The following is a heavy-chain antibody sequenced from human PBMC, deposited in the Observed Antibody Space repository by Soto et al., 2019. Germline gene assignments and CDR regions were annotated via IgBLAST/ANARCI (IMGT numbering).Heavy chain of an antibody. Sequence: SVKVSCKASGFTFTSSAVQWLRQARGQRLEWIGWIVVGSGNTNYAQKFQERVTITRDMSTSTAYMDLSSLRSEDTAVYYCASLYDDTSGNFDYWGQGTLVTVSP. J-gene: IGHJ4*02. V-gene: IGHV1-58*01. CDR2: IVVGSGNT. CDR1: GFTFTSSA. D-gene: IGHD3-22*01. CDR3: ASLYDDTSGNFDY.